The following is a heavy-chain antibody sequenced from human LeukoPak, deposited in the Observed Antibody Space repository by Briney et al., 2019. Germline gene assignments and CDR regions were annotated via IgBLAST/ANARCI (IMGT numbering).Heavy chain of an antibody. J-gene: IGHJ4*02. Sequence: GGSLRLSCATSGFTFVDYGLSWVRRAPGKGLEWLCAINYNGAITDYADSVKGRVTISRDNAKNSLYLRIDSLRAEDTALYYCARDRLGPSFSVSHFDLWGQGTLVTVSS. CDR1: GFTFVDYG. CDR2: INYNGAIT. CDR3: ARDRLGPSFSVSHFDL. D-gene: IGHD3-3*02. V-gene: IGHV3-20*04.